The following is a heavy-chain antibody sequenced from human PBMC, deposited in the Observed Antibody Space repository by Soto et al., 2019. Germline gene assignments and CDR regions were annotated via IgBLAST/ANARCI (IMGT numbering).Heavy chain of an antibody. D-gene: IGHD6-6*01. CDR3: ARAACTAARLGEY. CDR2: IIPIFGTA. J-gene: IGHJ4*02. V-gene: IGHV1-69*13. CDR1: GGTFSSYA. Sequence: VASVKVSCKASGGTFSSYAISWVRQAPGQGLEWMGGIIPIFGTANYAQKFQGRVTITADESTSTAYMELSSLRSEDTAVYYCARAACTAARLGEYWGQGKLVSVSP.